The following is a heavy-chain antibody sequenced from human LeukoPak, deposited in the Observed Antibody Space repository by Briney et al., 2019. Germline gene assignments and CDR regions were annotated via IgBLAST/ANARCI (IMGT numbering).Heavy chain of an antibody. D-gene: IGHD2-2*01. CDR1: GFTFSSYA. J-gene: IGHJ4*02. V-gene: IGHV3-64D*06. Sequence: QPGGSLRLSCSASGFTFSSYAIHWVRQAPGKGLEYISAIRRYGGSTYYADSVKGRFTITRDNSKNTLYLQMSSLRAEDTAVYYCVKGGGYCSSTSCPPRYYFDYWGQGTLVTVSS. CDR2: IRRYGGST. CDR3: VKGGGYCSSTSCPPRYYFDY.